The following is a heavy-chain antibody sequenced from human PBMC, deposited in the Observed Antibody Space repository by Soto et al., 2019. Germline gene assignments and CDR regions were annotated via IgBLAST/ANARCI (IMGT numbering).Heavy chain of an antibody. D-gene: IGHD2-2*01. J-gene: IGHJ6*02. Sequence: QVQLVESGGGVVQPGRSLRLSCAASGFTFSTYAMHWVRQAPGKGLEWVAVLSYDGSNKYYADSVKGRFTISRDNSTTTLNLQINSLRAEDTAVYYCARVVPAAMYYYYGMDVGGQGTTVTVSS. V-gene: IGHV3-30*03. CDR2: LSYDGSNK. CDR3: ARVVPAAMYYYYGMDV. CDR1: GFTFSTYA.